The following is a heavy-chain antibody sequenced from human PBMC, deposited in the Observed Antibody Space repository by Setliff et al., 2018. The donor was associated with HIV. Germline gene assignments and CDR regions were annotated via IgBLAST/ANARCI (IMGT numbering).Heavy chain of an antibody. Sequence: PSETLSLTCAVYGGSFSGYYWSWIRQPPGKGLEWIGEINHSGSTNYNPSLKSRVTISVDTSKNQFSLKLSSVTAADTAVYYCARRSYYDSSGPNWFDPWGQGTLVTVSS. J-gene: IGHJ5*02. CDR1: GGSFSGYY. CDR2: INHSGST. CDR3: ARRSYYDSSGPNWFDP. D-gene: IGHD3-22*01. V-gene: IGHV4-34*01.